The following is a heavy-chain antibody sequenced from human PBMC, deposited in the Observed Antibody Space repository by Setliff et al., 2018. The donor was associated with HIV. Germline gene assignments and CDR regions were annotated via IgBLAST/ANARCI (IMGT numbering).Heavy chain of an antibody. V-gene: IGHV4-59*01. Sequence: SETLSLTCTVSDDSISSYYWSWIRQPPGKGLEWIGYVYYSGRTDYNSSLKNRVTMSVDTSNYLFSLIMTSVTAADTAVYYCARAGDYYDSRNYLTRGPTAFDIWGQGTMVT. CDR1: DDSISSYY. CDR2: VYYSGRT. J-gene: IGHJ3*02. CDR3: ARAGDYYDSRNYLTRGPTAFDI. D-gene: IGHD3-22*01.